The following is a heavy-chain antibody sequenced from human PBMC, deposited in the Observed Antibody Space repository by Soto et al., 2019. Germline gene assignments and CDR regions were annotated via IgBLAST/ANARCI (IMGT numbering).Heavy chain of an antibody. Sequence: GGSLRLSCAASGFTFSSYSMNWVRQAPGKGLEWVSSISSSSSYIYYADSVKGRFTISRDNAKNSLYLQMNSLRAEDTAVYYCASGQELLDAFDIWGQGTMVTVSS. CDR2: ISSSSSYI. V-gene: IGHV3-21*01. D-gene: IGHD1-26*01. CDR3: ASGQELLDAFDI. J-gene: IGHJ3*02. CDR1: GFTFSSYS.